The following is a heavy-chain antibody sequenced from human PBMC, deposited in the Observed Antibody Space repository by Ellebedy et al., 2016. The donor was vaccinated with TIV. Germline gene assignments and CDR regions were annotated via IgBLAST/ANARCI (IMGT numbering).Heavy chain of an antibody. CDR2: IYNSVIT. CDR1: GGSISSNY. CDR3: ARRYSGSSYHYFDY. D-gene: IGHD1-26*01. Sequence: MPSETLSLTCTVSGGSISSNYWDWIRQPPGKGLEWIGYIYNSVITNYNPSLKSRVTMSVDTSKRQLSLKLRSVTAADTVVYYCARRYSGSSYHYFDYWGQGTLVIVSS. V-gene: IGHV4-4*08. J-gene: IGHJ4*02.